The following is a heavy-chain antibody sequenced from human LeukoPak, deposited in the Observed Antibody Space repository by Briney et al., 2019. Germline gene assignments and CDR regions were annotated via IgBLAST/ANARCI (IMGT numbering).Heavy chain of an antibody. D-gene: IGHD3-22*01. CDR2: IYYSGST. Sequence: SETLSLTCTVSGGSISSGGYYWSWIRQHPGKGLEWIGYIYYSGSTYYNPSLKSRVTISLDTSKNQFSLKLSSVTAADTAVYYCARGVNSYDSRLDAFDIWGQGTMVTVSS. V-gene: IGHV4-31*03. CDR3: ARGVNSYDSRLDAFDI. CDR1: GGSISSGGYY. J-gene: IGHJ3*02.